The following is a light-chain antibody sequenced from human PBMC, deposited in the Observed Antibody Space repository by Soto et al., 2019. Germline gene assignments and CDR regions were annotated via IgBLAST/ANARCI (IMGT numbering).Light chain of an antibody. CDR1: QSVSIY. Sequence: EIVLTQSPATLSLSPGERATLSCRASQSVSIYLAWYQQKAGQAPRLLIYDASNRATGIPARFSGSGSGTDFALTISSLEPEDFAVYYCQQYNNWRGTFGQGTKVEIK. V-gene: IGKV3-11*01. CDR2: DAS. CDR3: QQYNNWRGT. J-gene: IGKJ1*01.